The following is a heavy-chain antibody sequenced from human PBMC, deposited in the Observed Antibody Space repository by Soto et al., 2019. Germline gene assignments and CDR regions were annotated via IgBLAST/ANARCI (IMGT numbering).Heavy chain of an antibody. D-gene: IGHD2-21*02. Sequence: PGGSLRLSCGASGLTFSSYGMHWVRQAPGKGLEWVAVISYDGGNKYYADSVKGRFTISRDNSKNTLYLQMNSLRAEDTAVYYCAKDTRIVVVTATTPPIDYWGQGTLVTVSS. CDR3: AKDTRIVVVTATTPPIDY. CDR2: ISYDGGNK. J-gene: IGHJ4*02. V-gene: IGHV3-30*18. CDR1: GLTFSSYG.